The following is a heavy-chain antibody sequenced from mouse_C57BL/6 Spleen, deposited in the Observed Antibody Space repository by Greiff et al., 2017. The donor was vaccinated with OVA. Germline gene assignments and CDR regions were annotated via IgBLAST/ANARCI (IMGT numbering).Heavy chain of an antibody. J-gene: IGHJ2*01. Sequence: EVKLVESGGGLVKPGGSLKLSCAASGFTFSSYAMSWVRQTPEKRLEWVATISDGGSYTYYPDNVKGRFTISRDNAKNNLYLQMSHLKSEDTAMYYCAREGTTVVAFDYGGQGTTLTVSS. CDR2: ISDGGSYT. CDR3: AREGTTVVAFDY. V-gene: IGHV5-4*01. CDR1: GFTFSSYA. D-gene: IGHD1-1*01.